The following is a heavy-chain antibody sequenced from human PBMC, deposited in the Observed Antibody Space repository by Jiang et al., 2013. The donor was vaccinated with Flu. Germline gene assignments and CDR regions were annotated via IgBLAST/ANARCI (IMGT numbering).Heavy chain of an antibody. V-gene: IGHV4-38-2*02. CDR3: ATFSSDWFVDF. CDR2: MYHSETT. Sequence: LLKPSETLSLTCTVSGSSISSDYYWGWIRQPPGKGLEWIGNMYHSETTYYNPSLKSRVTIAKDTSKNQVSLRLNSVTAADTAIYYRATFSSDWFVDFWGQGTLVAVSS. D-gene: IGHD3-9*01. CDR1: GSSISSDYY. J-gene: IGHJ4*02.